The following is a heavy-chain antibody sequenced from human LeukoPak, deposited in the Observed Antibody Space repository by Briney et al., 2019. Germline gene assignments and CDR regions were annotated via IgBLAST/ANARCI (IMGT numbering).Heavy chain of an antibody. D-gene: IGHD4-17*01. CDR1: GYTFTSYY. CDR2: INPSGGST. CDR3: ARGDRATVTLY. V-gene: IGHV1-46*01. Sequence: ASVKVSCRASGYTFTSYYMHWVRQAPGQGLEWMGIINPSGGSTSYAQKFQGRVTMTRDMSTSTVYMELSSLRSEGTAVYYCARGDRATVTLYWGQGTLVTVSS. J-gene: IGHJ4*02.